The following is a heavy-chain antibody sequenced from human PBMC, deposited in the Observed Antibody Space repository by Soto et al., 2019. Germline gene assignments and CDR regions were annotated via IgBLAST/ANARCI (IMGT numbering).Heavy chain of an antibody. CDR1: GFTFSSHW. CDR3: ARDGGVVDGYADY. D-gene: IGHD5-12*01. Sequence: GGSLRLSCAASGFTFSSHWMSWVRQAPGKGLEWVANIKQDGSEKYYVDSVKGRFTISRDNAKNSLYLQMNSLRAEDTAVYYCARDGGVVDGYADYWGQGTLVTVSS. V-gene: IGHV3-7*03. CDR2: IKQDGSEK. J-gene: IGHJ4*02.